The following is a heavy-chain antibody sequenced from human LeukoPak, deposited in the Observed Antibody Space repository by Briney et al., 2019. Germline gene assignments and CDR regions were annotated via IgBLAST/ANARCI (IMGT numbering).Heavy chain of an antibody. V-gene: IGHV3-23*01. CDR3: AKDLADFDWLLPFDY. CDR1: GFTFSSYA. CDR2: ISGSGGST. Sequence: GGSLRLSCAASGFTFSSYAMSWVRQAPGKGLEWVSAISGSGGSTYYADSVKGRFTISRDNSKNTLYLQMNSLRAEDTAVYYCAKDLADFDWLLPFDYWGQGTLVTVSS. J-gene: IGHJ4*02. D-gene: IGHD3-9*01.